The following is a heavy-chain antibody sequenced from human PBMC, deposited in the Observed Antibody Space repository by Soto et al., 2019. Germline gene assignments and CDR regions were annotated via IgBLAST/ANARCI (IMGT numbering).Heavy chain of an antibody. V-gene: IGHV3-7*01. D-gene: IGHD3-22*01. CDR3: ARDMKYYDGSGYNGMDV. Sequence: PGGSLRLSCAASGFTFSSCWMTWVRQAPGKGLEWVANIKQDGSEIYYVDSVKGRFTISRDNAKNSLYLQMNSLRAEDTAVYYCARDMKYYDGSGYNGMDVWGQGTTVTVSS. CDR1: GFTFSSCW. CDR2: IKQDGSEI. J-gene: IGHJ6*02.